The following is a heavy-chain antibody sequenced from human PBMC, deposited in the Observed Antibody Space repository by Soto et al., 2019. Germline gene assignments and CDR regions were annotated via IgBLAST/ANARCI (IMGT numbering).Heavy chain of an antibody. V-gene: IGHV3-30*03. D-gene: IGHD6-19*01. CDR2: ISYDGSNE. Sequence: GGSLRLSCEASGFTFSNYGTHWVRQAPGEGLEWVAHISYDGSNEHYTDSVKGRFTISRDNSKNMVFLHMNSLRPEDPAVYYCPRHVASSGWYVGFDYRGKGTLVTVS. CDR1: GFTFSNYG. CDR3: PRHVASSGWYVGFDY. J-gene: IGHJ4*02.